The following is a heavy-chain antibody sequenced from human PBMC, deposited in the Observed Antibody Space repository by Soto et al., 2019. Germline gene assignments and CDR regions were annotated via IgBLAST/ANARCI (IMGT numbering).Heavy chain of an antibody. Sequence: QLQVVQSEVEVKRPGASVRISCKTSGFTLDNHAMTWVRQAPGKGPEWMGWIGAIVYNDATNYARTFQGRLTMAGDTSPNSVDMDLSSMRSDDTAVYSCARGTKGAGGWYFDIWGRGTLVVVSS. V-gene: IGHV1-18*01. CDR1: GFTLDNHA. J-gene: IGHJ2*01. CDR3: ARGTKGAGGWYFDI. CDR2: IGAIVYNDAT. D-gene: IGHD1-26*01.